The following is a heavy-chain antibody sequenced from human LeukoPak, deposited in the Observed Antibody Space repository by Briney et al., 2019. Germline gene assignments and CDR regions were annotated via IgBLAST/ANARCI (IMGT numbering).Heavy chain of an antibody. V-gene: IGHV1-18*01. D-gene: IGHD3-22*01. CDR2: ISAYNGNT. Sequence: GASVKVSCKASGYTFTSYGISWVRQAPGQGLEWMGWISAYNGNTNYAQKLQGRATMTTDTSTSTAYMELRSLRSDDTAVYYCARGEDYYDSSGYDDAFDIWGQGTMVTVSS. CDR1: GYTFTSYG. CDR3: ARGEDYYDSSGYDDAFDI. J-gene: IGHJ3*02.